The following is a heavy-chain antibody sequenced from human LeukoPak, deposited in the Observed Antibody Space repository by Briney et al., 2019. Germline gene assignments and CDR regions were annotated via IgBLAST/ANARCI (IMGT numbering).Heavy chain of an antibody. CDR2: IKSDGSST. CDR1: GFTFSNYW. J-gene: IGHJ4*02. D-gene: IGHD6-13*01. Sequence: GGSLSLSCAASGFTFSNYWMHWVRQAPGKGPLWVSRIKSDGSSTSFADSVQGRFTISRDNGQNTLYLQMNSLRAEDTAVYYCARGGDSSNWYPGYFDYWGQGALVTVSS. V-gene: IGHV3-74*01. CDR3: ARGGDSSNWYPGYFDY.